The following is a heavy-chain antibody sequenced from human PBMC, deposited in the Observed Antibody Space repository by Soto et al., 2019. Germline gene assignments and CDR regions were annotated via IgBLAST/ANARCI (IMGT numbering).Heavy chain of an antibody. CDR1: GFTFSSYA. Sequence: PGGSLRLSCAASGFTFSSYAMSWVRQAPGKGLEWVSAISGSGGSTYYADSVKGRFTISRDNSKNTLYLQTNSLRAEDTAVYYCAKENGYSSSWFEFDYWGQGTLVTVSS. V-gene: IGHV3-23*01. CDR3: AKENGYSSSWFEFDY. J-gene: IGHJ4*02. CDR2: ISGSGGST. D-gene: IGHD6-13*01.